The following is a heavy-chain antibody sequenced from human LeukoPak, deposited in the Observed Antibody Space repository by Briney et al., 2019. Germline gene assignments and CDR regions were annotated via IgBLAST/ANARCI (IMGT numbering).Heavy chain of an antibody. J-gene: IGHJ3*02. CDR2: INHSGST. V-gene: IGHV4-34*01. CDR3: ARGYSSGWYRSLPVLGAFDI. D-gene: IGHD6-19*01. Sequence: SETLSLTCAVYGGSFSGYYWSWIRQPPGKGLEWIGEINHSGSTNYNPSLKSRVTISVDTSKNQFSLKLSSVTAADTAVYYCARGYSSGWYRSLPVLGAFDIWGQGTMVTVSS. CDR1: GGSFSGYY.